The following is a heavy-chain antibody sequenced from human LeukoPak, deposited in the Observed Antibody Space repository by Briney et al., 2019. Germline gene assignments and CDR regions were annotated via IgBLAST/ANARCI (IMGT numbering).Heavy chain of an antibody. D-gene: IGHD3-3*01. Sequence: PVGSLRLSPAVSGFTSSSYSMNWVRQAPGKGLEWVSSIISSSSSIYYADSVKGRFSISRDNAKNSLYLQMNSLRAEDTAVYYCVRDLLEAPSFLEWLPQYYFDYWGQGTLVTVSS. J-gene: IGHJ4*02. V-gene: IGHV3-21*06. CDR1: GFTSSSYS. CDR3: VRDLLEAPSFLEWLPQYYFDY. CDR2: IISSSSSI.